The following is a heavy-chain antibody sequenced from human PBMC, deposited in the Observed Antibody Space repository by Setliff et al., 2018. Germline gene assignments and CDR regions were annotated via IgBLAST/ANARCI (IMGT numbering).Heavy chain of an antibody. V-gene: IGHV1-18*01. CDR3: ARRSGDRGMTTGWPDDFDY. CDR1: GYIFTRYR. CDR2: ISTRNDDT. J-gene: IGHJ4*01. D-gene: IGHD4-17*01. Sequence: ASVKVSCKASGYIFTRYRIPWVRQSPGQGLEWMGWISTRNDDTGYAQKFKGRVTLTTDTSTNTAYMELRSLRSDDTAVYYCARRSGDRGMTTGWPDDFDYWGRGTLVTVSS.